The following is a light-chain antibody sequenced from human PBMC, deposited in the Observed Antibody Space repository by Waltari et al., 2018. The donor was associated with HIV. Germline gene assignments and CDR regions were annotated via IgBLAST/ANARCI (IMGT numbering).Light chain of an antibody. Sequence: QSALTQPASVSGSPGPSITISCTGTSSDGGGYNYVSWYQPNPGKAPKLIIYAVSNRPSGVSNRFSGSKSVNTASLTISGLQAEDEADYYCFSYTSSSTLYVFGTGTKVTVL. V-gene: IGLV2-14*01. CDR3: FSYTSSSTLYV. J-gene: IGLJ1*01. CDR1: SSDGGGYNY. CDR2: AVS.